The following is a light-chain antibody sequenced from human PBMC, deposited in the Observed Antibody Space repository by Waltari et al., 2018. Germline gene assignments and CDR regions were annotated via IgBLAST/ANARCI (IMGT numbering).Light chain of an antibody. CDR1: QSVLYSSNNKYY. J-gene: IGKJ4*01. CDR3: QQYYSTPLT. Sequence: DIVMTQSPDSLAVSLCERATINCKSSQSVLYSSNNKYYLAWYQQKPGQPPKLLIYWASTRESGVPDRFSGSGSGTDFTLTISSLQAEDVAVYYCQQYYSTPLTFGGGTKVEIK. V-gene: IGKV4-1*01. CDR2: WAS.